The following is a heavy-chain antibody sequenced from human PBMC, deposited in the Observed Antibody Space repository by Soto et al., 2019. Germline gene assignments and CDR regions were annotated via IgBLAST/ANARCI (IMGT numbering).Heavy chain of an antibody. V-gene: IGHV1-69*06. Sequence: SVKVSCKASGGTFSSYAISLVRQAPGQGLEWMGGIIPIFGTANYAQKFQGRVTVTADKSTSTAYMELSSLRSEDTAVYYCARAVTYYYDSSGYYRDWGQGTLVTVSS. CDR3: ARAVTYYYDSSGYYRD. CDR1: GGTFSSYA. J-gene: IGHJ4*02. D-gene: IGHD3-22*01. CDR2: IIPIFGTA.